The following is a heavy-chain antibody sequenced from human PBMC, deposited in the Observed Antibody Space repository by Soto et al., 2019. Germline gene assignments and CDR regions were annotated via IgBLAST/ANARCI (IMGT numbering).Heavy chain of an antibody. CDR3: ARGSGVLDV. Sequence: EVQLVESGGGLVKPGGSLRLSCAASGFTFSIFTMNWVRQAPGKGLEWVSSFSSVSSYIYYADSVKGRFTISRDNAKNSLYLQMNSLTADDTAVYYWARGSGVLDVWGQGTTVTVSS. D-gene: IGHD3-10*01. V-gene: IGHV3-21*01. CDR2: FSSVSSYI. CDR1: GFTFSIFT. J-gene: IGHJ6*02.